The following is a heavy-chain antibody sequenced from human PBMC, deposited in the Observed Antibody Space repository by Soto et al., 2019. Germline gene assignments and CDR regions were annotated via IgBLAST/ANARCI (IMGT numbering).Heavy chain of an antibody. D-gene: IGHD6-13*01. CDR2: INSDGSST. J-gene: IGHJ6*02. CDR1: GFTFSSYW. V-gene: IGHV3-74*01. Sequence: PGGSLRLSCAASGFTFSSYWMHWVRQAPGKGLVWVSRINSDGSSTSYADSVKGRFTISRDNAKNTLYLQMNSLRAEDTAVYYCARGTGAAAGTLSYYGMDVWGQGTTVTVSS. CDR3: ARGTGAAAGTLSYYGMDV.